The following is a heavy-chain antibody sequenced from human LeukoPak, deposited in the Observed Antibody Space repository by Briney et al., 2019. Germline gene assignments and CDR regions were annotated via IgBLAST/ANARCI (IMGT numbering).Heavy chain of an antibody. CDR1: RFTFSTYS. D-gene: IGHD7-27*01. J-gene: IGHJ4*01. V-gene: IGHV3-21*01. Sequence: GGSLRLSCAASRFTFSTYSMFWVRQAPGKGLEWVSAISGNSYHIYYADSVKGRFTISRDNAKNSLYLQMNTLRGEDTAVYYCASSTLGYFDYWGHGTLVTVSS. CDR2: ISGNSYHI. CDR3: ASSTLGYFDY.